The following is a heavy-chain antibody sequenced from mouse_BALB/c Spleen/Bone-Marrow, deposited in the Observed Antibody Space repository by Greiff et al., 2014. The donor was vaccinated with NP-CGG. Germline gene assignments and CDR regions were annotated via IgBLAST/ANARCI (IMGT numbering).Heavy chain of an antibody. CDR1: GFTFSDFY. V-gene: IGHV5-4*02. CDR2: ISNGGTYT. D-gene: IGHD1-1*02. CDR3: ARSGERYGAMDY. Sequence: EVMLVESGGGLVKPGGSLKLSCAASGFTFSDFYMFWFRRTPEKRLEWVATISNGGTYTYYPDSVKGRFTISRDNAKNNLYLQMSSLKSEDTAMYYCARSGERYGAMDYWGQGTSVTVTS. J-gene: IGHJ4*01.